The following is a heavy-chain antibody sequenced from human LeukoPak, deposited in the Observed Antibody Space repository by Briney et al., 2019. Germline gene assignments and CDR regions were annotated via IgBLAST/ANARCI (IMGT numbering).Heavy chain of an antibody. CDR2: IKSNADGGTP. D-gene: IGHD2/OR15-2a*01. J-gene: IGHJ4*02. V-gene: IGHV3-15*01. CDR3: TTFYHEYSPY. CDR1: GFSFMNAW. Sequence: GGSLRLSCAASGFSFMNAWMIWVRQAPGKGPEWVGRIKSNADGGTPDYAAPARGRFTISRDDSKNTLYLQMNSLKTEDTAVYYCTTFYHEYSPYWGRGTLVTVSS.